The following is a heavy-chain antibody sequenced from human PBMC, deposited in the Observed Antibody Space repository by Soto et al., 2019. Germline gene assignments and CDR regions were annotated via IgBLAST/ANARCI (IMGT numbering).Heavy chain of an antibody. D-gene: IGHD4-17*01. V-gene: IGHV4-30-2*01. J-gene: IGHJ4*02. Sequence: SETLSLTCAVSGGSISSGGYSWSWIRQPPGKGLEWIGYIYHSGSTYYNPSLKSRVTISVDRSKNQFSLRLSSVTAADTAVYYCARQTPKYGDYVSPYFDYWGQGTLVTSPQ. CDR2: IYHSGST. CDR1: GGSISSGGYS. CDR3: ARQTPKYGDYVSPYFDY.